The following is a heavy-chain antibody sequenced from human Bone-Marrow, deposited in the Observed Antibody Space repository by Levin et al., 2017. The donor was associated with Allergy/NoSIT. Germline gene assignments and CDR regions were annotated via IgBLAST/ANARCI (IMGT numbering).Heavy chain of an antibody. V-gene: IGHV3-23*01. J-gene: IGHJ4*02. D-gene: IGHD6-19*01. CDR2: ISGSGGDT. CDR1: GFTFDIFA. Sequence: QPSETLSLTCAASGFTFDIFAMNWVRQAPGKGLEWVSTISGSGGDTYYADSVKGRFTISRDNSRNTMYLQMNSLRADDTAIYYCAKGAVAVAGNYYYFDSWGQGTLVSVSS. CDR3: AKGAVAVAGNYYYFDS.